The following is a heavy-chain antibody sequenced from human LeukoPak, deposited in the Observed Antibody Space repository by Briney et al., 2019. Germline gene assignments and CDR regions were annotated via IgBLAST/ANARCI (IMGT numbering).Heavy chain of an antibody. CDR3: AKDSSRRPGRYFDL. CDR2: ISWNSGTI. V-gene: IGHV3-9*01. D-gene: IGHD1-26*01. Sequence: SLRLSCAASRFTFADYAMHWVRQAPGKGQEWVSGISWNSGTIDYADSLRGRFTISRDNAQNSLYLQMTSLRAEDRGLYLCAKDSSRRPGRYFDLWGRGTLVTVSS. J-gene: IGHJ2*01. CDR1: RFTFADYA.